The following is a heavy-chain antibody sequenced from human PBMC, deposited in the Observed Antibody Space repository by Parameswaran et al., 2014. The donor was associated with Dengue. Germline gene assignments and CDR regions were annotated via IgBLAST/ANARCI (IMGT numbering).Heavy chain of an antibody. J-gene: IGHJ5*02. D-gene: IGHD3-22*01. CDR3: ARDSQGYDSSGSKYNWFDP. Sequence: VRQMPGKGLEWIGYIYYSGSTYYNPSLKSRVTISVDTSKNQFSLKLSSVTAADTAVYYCARDSQGYDSSGSKYNWFDPWGQGTLVTVSS. V-gene: IGHV4-31*02. CDR2: IYYSGST.